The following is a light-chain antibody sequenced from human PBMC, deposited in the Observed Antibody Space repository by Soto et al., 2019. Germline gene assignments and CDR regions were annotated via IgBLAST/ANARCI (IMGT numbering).Light chain of an antibody. CDR1: QGIGVT. V-gene: IGKV3-15*01. Sequence: EIVMTQSPATLSVSPGEGTTLSCRASQGIGVTLARYQQKPGQNPRLLIYNAFTRAPGVPARFSGSGFRTDFTLTINSLQSEDFSVYYCQRYNDWPFTFGGGTKVDIK. J-gene: IGKJ4*01. CDR2: NAF. CDR3: QRYNDWPFT.